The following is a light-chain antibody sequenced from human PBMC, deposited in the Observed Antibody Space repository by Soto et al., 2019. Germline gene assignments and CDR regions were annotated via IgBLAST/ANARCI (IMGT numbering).Light chain of an antibody. J-gene: IGKJ1*01. V-gene: IGKV2-28*01. Sequence: DIVMTQSPLPLPVTPGEPASIACRSSQSLLHSNGYNYLDWYLQKPGQSPQLLIYLGSNRASGVPDRFSGSGSGTDCTLKISRVEAEDVGVYYCMQALQTSWTFGQGTKVEIK. CDR1: QSLLHSNGYNY. CDR3: MQALQTSWT. CDR2: LGS.